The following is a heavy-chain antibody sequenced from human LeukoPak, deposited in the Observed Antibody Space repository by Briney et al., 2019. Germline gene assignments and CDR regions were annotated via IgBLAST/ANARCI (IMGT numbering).Heavy chain of an antibody. CDR1: GYSFTRYW. V-gene: IGHV5-51*01. Sequence: GESLKISCKGSGYSFTRYWIGGVRQMPGKGLEWMGIIYPGDSDTRYSPSFQGQVTISADKSISTAYLQWSSLKASDTAMYYCARRVAVAGIEYFDYWGQGTLVTVSS. CDR3: ARRVAVAGIEYFDY. D-gene: IGHD6-19*01. J-gene: IGHJ4*02. CDR2: IYPGDSDT.